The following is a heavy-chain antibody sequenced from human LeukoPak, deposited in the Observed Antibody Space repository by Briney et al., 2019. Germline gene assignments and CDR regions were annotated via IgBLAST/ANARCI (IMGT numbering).Heavy chain of an antibody. V-gene: IGHV1-8*01. J-gene: IGHJ4*02. CDR3: ARASVGAKIRYSFDY. CDR1: GYTFTSYD. CDR2: MNPNSGNT. Sequence: ASVKVTCKASGYTFTSYDINWVRQATGQGLEWMGWMNPNSGNTGYAQKFQGRVTMTRNTSISTAYMELSSLRSEDTAVYYCARASVGAKIRYSFDYWGQGTLVTVSS. D-gene: IGHD1-26*01.